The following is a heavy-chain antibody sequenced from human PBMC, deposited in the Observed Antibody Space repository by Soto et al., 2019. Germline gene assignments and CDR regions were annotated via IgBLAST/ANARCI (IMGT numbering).Heavy chain of an antibody. Sequence: QVPLVQSGAEVKKPGASVKVSCKASGYTFTGYYMHWVRQAPGQGLEWMGWINPNSGGTNYAQKFQGWVTMTRDTSISTAYMELSRLRSDDTAVYYCARFRGADNFEFDYWGQGTLVTVSS. J-gene: IGHJ4*02. CDR3: ARFRGADNFEFDY. V-gene: IGHV1-2*04. CDR1: GYTFTGYY. CDR2: INPNSGGT. D-gene: IGHD1-20*01.